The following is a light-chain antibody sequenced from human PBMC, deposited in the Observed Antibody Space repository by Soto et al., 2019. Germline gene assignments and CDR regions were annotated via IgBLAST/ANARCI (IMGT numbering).Light chain of an antibody. V-gene: IGKV1-39*01. CDR2: GAS. CDR3: QQSYTTPFT. Sequence: DIQMTQSPSSLSASVGDRVTLTCRTSEYIITYLNWYQQRPGKAPKLLIYGASNLQNGAPSRFSGTGSGTDFTLTITSLHPEDFAIYYCQQSYTTPFTFGPGTRVD. J-gene: IGKJ3*01. CDR1: EYIITY.